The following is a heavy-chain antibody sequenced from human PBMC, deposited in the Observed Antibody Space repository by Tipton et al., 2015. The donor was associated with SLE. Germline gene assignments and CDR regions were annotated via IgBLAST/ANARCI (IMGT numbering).Heavy chain of an antibody. CDR1: GGSITSYY. Sequence: TLSLTCSVSGGSITSYYWSWIRQPPGKGLEWIGHIYHSDYTSYNPSLKSRVFISIDTSKKQFSLKLSSVTAADTAVYYCARIKIDSDGSGYYRPYYFDYWGQGTLATVSS. CDR2: IYHSDYT. V-gene: IGHV4-59*08. D-gene: IGHD3-22*01. CDR3: ARIKIDSDGSGYYRPYYFDY. J-gene: IGHJ4*02.